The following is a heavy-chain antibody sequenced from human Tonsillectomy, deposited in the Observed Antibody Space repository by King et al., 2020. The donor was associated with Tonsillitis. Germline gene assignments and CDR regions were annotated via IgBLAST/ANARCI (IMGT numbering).Heavy chain of an antibody. CDR3: ARHVSYGDYSDVFDI. D-gene: IGHD4-17*01. V-gene: IGHV4-59*08. J-gene: IGHJ3*02. CDR2: IYYSGSA. Sequence: QLQESGPGLVKPSETLSLTCTVSGGSISSYYWSWIRQPPGKGLEWIGYIYYSGSANYNPSLKSRVPLTLATSKNQLSLKLRSVTAADTAVYYCARHVSYGDYSDVFDIWGQGTMVTVSS. CDR1: GGSISSYY.